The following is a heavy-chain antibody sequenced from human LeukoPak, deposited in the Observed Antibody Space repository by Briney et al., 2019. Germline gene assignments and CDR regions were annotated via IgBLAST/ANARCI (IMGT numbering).Heavy chain of an antibody. CDR1: GYTFTSYD. CDR2: MNPNSGNT. D-gene: IGHD6-13*01. V-gene: IGHV1-8*01. J-gene: IGHJ6*02. CDR3: ARSYSSSWYVGFGYYYYGMDV. Sequence: ASVKVSCKASGYTFTSYDINWVRQATGQGLEWMGWMNPNSGNTGYAQKFQGRVTMTRNTSISTAYMELSSLRSEDTAVYYCARSYSSSWYVGFGYYYYGMDVWGQGTTVIVSS.